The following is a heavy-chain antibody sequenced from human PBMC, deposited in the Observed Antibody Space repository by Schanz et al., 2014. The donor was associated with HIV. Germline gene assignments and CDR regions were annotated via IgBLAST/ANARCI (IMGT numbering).Heavy chain of an antibody. CDR3: ARDAVRGVKDSMDV. V-gene: IGHV3-48*04. CDR2: ISSGGTTI. D-gene: IGHD3-10*01. CDR1: GFTFSNFA. Sequence: VQLVESGGGVVQPGRSLRLSCAASGFTFSNFAMHWVRQAPGKGLEWVSYISSGGTTIYYADSVKGRFTVSRDNAKNSLYLQMKSLRVEDTAVYYCARDAVRGVKDSMDVWGQGTTVTVSS. J-gene: IGHJ6*02.